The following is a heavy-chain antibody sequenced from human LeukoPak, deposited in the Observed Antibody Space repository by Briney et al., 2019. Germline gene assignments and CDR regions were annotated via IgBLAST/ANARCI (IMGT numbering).Heavy chain of an antibody. CDR3: ARVGAVAGTPDY. D-gene: IGHD6-19*01. V-gene: IGHV4-61*02. J-gene: IGHJ4*02. Sequence: PSQTLSLTCTVSGGSISSGSYYWSWIRQPAGKGLEWIGRIYTSGSTNYNPSLKSRVTISVDTSKNLFSLKLSSVTAADTAVYYCARVGAVAGTPDYWGQGTLVTVSS. CDR1: GGSISSGSYY. CDR2: IYTSGST.